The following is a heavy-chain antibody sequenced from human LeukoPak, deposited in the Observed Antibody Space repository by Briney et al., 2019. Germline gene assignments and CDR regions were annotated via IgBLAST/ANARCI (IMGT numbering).Heavy chain of an antibody. CDR3: ARAGVAGWMSLWFDP. D-gene: IGHD6-19*01. CDR1: GLTFSTYW. V-gene: IGHV3-7*03. J-gene: IGHJ5*02. CDR2: IKQDGSQK. Sequence: GGSLRLPCAASGLTFSTYWMSWVRQAPGKALEWVSNIKQDGSQKYYLDSVKGRFTISRDNAKNSLYLQMNSLRAEDTAVYYCARAGVAGWMSLWFDPWGQGTLVTVSS.